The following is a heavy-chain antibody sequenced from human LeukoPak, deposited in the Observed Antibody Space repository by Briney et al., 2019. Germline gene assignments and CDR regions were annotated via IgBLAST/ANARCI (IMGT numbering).Heavy chain of an antibody. Sequence: AGGSLRLSCAASGFTFIDYGMHWARQAPGKGLEWVAFIGYGGRIKYYADSVKGPFTVSRDDSKNTLYQQMNSLRVEDKAIYYCAKDPKGRYHNTWSQSYYMDVWGNGTTVTVSS. CDR2: IGYGGRIK. CDR1: GFTFIDYG. V-gene: IGHV3-30*02. D-gene: IGHD6-13*01. CDR3: AKDPKGRYHNTWSQSYYMDV. J-gene: IGHJ6*03.